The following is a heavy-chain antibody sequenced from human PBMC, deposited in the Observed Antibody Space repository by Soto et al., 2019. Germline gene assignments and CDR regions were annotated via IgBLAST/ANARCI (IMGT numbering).Heavy chain of an antibody. Sequence: PSETLSLTCTVSGGSIGSSGYYWGWIRQPPGKGLEWIGSIFYSGSTYYNPSLKSRVTISVDMSKNQFSLKLSSVTAADTAVYYCARHYGSVDPWGQGTPVTVSS. CDR3: ARHYGSVDP. CDR1: GGSIGSSGYY. V-gene: IGHV4-39*01. J-gene: IGHJ5*02. D-gene: IGHD3-10*01. CDR2: IFYSGST.